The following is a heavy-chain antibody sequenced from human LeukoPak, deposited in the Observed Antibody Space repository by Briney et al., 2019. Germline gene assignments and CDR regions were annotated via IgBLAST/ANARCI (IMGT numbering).Heavy chain of an antibody. D-gene: IGHD5-18*01. V-gene: IGHV1-2*02. J-gene: IGHJ4*02. CDR1: GYTFTGYY. CDR2: INPNSGGT. CDR3: AREGYSYGIFDY. Sequence: ASVKVSCKASGYTFTGYYMHWVRQAPGQGLEWMGWINPNSGGTNYAQKFQGRVTMTRDTSISTAYMELRSLRSDDTAVYYCAREGYSYGIFDYWGQGTLVTVSS.